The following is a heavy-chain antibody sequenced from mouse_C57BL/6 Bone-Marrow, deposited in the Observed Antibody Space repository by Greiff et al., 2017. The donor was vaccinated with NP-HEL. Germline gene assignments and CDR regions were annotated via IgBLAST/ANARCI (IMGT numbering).Heavy chain of an antibody. D-gene: IGHD2-4*01. CDR2: ISSGSSTI. V-gene: IGHV5-17*01. J-gene: IGHJ2*01. CDR1: GFTFSDYG. Sequence: DVKLVESGGGLVKPGGSLKLSCAASGFTFSDYGMHWVRQAPEKGLEWVAYISSGSSTIYYADTVKGRFTISRDNAKNTLFLQMTSLRSEDTAMYYCARDPPYDYLDYRGQGTTLTVSS. CDR3: ARDPPYDYLDY.